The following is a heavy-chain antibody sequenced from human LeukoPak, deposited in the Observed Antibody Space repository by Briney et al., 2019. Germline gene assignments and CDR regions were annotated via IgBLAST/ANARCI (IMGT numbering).Heavy chain of an antibody. CDR3: ARLPVLSSSPNAV. Sequence: SETLSLTCTVSGGSISSGGYYWSWIRQHPGKGLEWIGYIYYSGSTYYNPSLKSRVTMSVDTSKNQFSLKLSSVTAADTAVYYCARLPVLSSSPNAVWGQGTLVTVSS. J-gene: IGHJ4*02. CDR2: IYYSGST. CDR1: GGSISSGGYY. V-gene: IGHV4-31*03. D-gene: IGHD6-13*01.